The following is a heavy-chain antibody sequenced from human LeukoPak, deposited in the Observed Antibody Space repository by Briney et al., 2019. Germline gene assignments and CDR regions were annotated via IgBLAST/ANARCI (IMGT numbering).Heavy chain of an antibody. D-gene: IGHD2-15*01. CDR3: ARDRMVRYCSGGSCLIYY. V-gene: IGHV3-11*01. J-gene: IGHJ4*02. CDR2: INTGGNTI. CDR1: GFTFSDYY. Sequence: PGGSLRLSCAASGFTFSDYYMSWIRQAPGKGLEWVSYINTGGNTIYYADSVKGRFTISRDNAKNSLFLQMNTLRAEDTAVYYCARDRMVRYCSGGSCLIYYWGQGTLVTVSS.